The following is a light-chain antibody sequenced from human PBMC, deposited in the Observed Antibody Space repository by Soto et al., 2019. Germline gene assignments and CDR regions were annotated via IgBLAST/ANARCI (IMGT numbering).Light chain of an antibody. CDR2: GAS. CDR3: QQYGSSSWM. CDR1: QSVSSSY. V-gene: IGKV3-20*01. J-gene: IGKJ1*01. Sequence: EIVLTQSPGTLSLSPGERATLSCRASQSVSSSYLAWYQQKPGQAPRLLIYGASSRVTGIPDRFSGSGSGTDFTLTISRLEPEDFAVYYCQQYGSSSWMFGQGTKVEIK.